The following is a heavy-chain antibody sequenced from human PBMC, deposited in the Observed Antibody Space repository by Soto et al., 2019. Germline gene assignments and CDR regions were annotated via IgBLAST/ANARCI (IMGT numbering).Heavy chain of an antibody. Sequence: EVQLVESGGGLVQPGGSLRLSCAASGFTFSSYWMSWVRQAPGKGLEWVANIKQDGSEKYYVDSVKGRFTISRDNAENSLFRQMNSLSAEDTAVYYCVRHIQHLVVVGTFDYWGQGTLVTVSS. CDR3: VRHIQHLVVVGTFDY. J-gene: IGHJ4*02. D-gene: IGHD2-15*01. CDR2: IKQDGSEK. CDR1: GFTFSSYW. V-gene: IGHV3-7*01.